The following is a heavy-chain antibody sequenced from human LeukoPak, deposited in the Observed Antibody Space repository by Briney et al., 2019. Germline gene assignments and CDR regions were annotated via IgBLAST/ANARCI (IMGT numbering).Heavy chain of an antibody. V-gene: IGHV4-39*01. Sequence: SETLSLTCSVSGGSISSDSYYWGWLRQPPGMGLEWIGSIYSGGTTYYNPSLKSRVTISVDTSKNQFSLKLTSVTAADAAAYYCARHSRNCSGGYCYLYYWGQGTLVTVSS. CDR3: ARHSRNCSGGYCYLYY. J-gene: IGHJ4*02. CDR1: GGSISSDSYY. CDR2: IYSGGTT. D-gene: IGHD2-15*01.